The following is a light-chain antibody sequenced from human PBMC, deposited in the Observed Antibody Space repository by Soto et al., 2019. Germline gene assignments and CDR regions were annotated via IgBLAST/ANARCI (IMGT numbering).Light chain of an antibody. V-gene: IGKV1-39*01. CDR2: AAS. CDR1: QSISSY. CDR3: QQSYSTPPLT. Sequence: DIPMTQSPSSLSASVGDRVTITCRASQSISSYLNWYQQKPGKAPKLLIYAASSLQSGVPSRFSGSGSGTDFPLTISSLQPEDFATYYCQQSYSTPPLTFGGGTKVEIK. J-gene: IGKJ4*01.